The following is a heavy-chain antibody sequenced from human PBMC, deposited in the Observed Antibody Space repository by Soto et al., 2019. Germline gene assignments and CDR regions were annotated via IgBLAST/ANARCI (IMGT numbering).Heavy chain of an antibody. CDR2: IDGSGGIT. V-gene: IGHV3-23*01. D-gene: IGHD3-10*01. CDR3: VKNSGWFNT. CDR1: GFTFITTD. J-gene: IGHJ5*02. Sequence: PWGSLRLSCAASGFTFITTDMILVRQAPGEGLEWVSTIDGSGGITYYADSVKGRFTISRDNSRNTVYLQMNSLRGDDTALYYCVKNSGWFNTWGQGALVTVSS.